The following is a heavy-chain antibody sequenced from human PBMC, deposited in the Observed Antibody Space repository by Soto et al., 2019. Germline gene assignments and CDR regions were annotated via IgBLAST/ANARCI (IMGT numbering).Heavy chain of an antibody. CDR3: AKAQAWELLFDF. D-gene: IGHD1-26*01. J-gene: IGHJ4*02. CDR1: GASISSGGYS. V-gene: IGHV4-31*03. CDR2: IYYSGST. Sequence: PSETLSLTCTVSGASISSGGYSWSWIRQHPGKGLEWIANIYYSGSTYYNPSLKSRVTISIDTPKNQFALKLSSVTAADTAVYYCAKAQAWELLFDFWGQGTLVTVPS.